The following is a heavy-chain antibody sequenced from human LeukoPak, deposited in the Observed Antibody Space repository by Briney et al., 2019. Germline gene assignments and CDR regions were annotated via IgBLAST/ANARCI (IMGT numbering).Heavy chain of an antibody. CDR1: GITLSNYG. Sequence: GGSLRPSCAVSGITLSNYGMSWVRQAPGKGLEWVAGLSGSGGGTNYADSVQGRFTISRDNPKNTLYLQMNSLRAEDMAVYFCAKRGVVIRVFLVGFHKEAYYFDSWGQGALVTVSS. CDR3: AKRGVVIRVFLVGFHKEAYYFDS. V-gene: IGHV3-23*01. CDR2: LSGSGGGT. D-gene: IGHD3-10*01. J-gene: IGHJ4*02.